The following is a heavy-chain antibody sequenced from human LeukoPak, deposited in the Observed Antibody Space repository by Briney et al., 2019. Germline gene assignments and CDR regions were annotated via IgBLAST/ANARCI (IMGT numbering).Heavy chain of an antibody. V-gene: IGHV4-4*07. J-gene: IGHJ5*02. CDR2: IYTSGST. D-gene: IGHD3-10*01. CDR3: ARFASMVRGVTPESWFDP. Sequence: PSETLSLTCTVSGGSISSYYWSWIRQPAGKGLEWIGRIYTSGSTNYNPSLKSRVTMSVDTSKNQFSLKLSSVTAADTAVYYCARFASMVRGVTPESWFDPWGQGTLVTVSS. CDR1: GGSISSYY.